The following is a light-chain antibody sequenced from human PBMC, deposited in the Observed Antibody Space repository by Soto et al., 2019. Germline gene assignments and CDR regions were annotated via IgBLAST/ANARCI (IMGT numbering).Light chain of an antibody. CDR3: QTWGTGSWV. CDR2: VNTAGSH. CDR1: SGHSNYA. J-gene: IGLJ3*02. V-gene: IGLV4-69*02. Sequence: QPVLTQSPSASASLGAPVRLTCTLDSGHSNYAIAWHQQRPELGPRFLMRVNTAGSHSKGDGIPDRFSGSRSGGQLYLSISSLQSEDEADYYCQTWGTGSWVFGGGTKLTVL.